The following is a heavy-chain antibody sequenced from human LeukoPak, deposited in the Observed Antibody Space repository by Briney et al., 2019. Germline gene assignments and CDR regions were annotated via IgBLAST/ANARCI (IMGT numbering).Heavy chain of an antibody. CDR2: IIPIFGTA. J-gene: IGHJ4*02. CDR3: ASHPYYDSSGTNAGY. D-gene: IGHD3-22*01. Sequence: AASVKVSCKASGGTFSSYAISWVRQAPGQGLEWMGRIIPIFGTANYAQKFQGRVTITTDESTSTAYMELSSLRSEDTAVYYCASHPYYDSSGTNAGYWGQGTLVTVSS. V-gene: IGHV1-69*05. CDR1: GGTFSSYA.